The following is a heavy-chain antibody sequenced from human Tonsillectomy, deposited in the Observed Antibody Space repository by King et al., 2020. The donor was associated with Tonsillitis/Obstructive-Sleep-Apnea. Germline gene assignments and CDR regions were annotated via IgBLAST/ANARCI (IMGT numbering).Heavy chain of an antibody. V-gene: IGHV3-66*01. D-gene: IGHD3-16*02. CDR2: IYSGGNI. CDR3: ARGLVNPGYFDY. CDR1: GFTVSSNH. Sequence: VQLVESGGGLVQPGGSLRLSCAASGFTVSSNHMSWVRQAPGKGLEWVSAIYSGGNIQYADSVKGRFTISRDNSKNTLYVQMNSLRAEDTAVYYCARGLVNPGYFDYWGQGTLVTVSS. J-gene: IGHJ4*02.